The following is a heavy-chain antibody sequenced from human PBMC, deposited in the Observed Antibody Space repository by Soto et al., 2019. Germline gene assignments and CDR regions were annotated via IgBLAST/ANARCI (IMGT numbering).Heavy chain of an antibody. J-gene: IGHJ4*02. CDR2: IYYSGST. D-gene: IGHD2-21*02. CDR3: ASSVRDSPYYIDY. Sequence: PSETLSLTCTVSGGSISSGDYYWSWIRQPPGKGLEWIGYIYYSGSTYYNPSLKSRVTISVDTSKNQFSLKLSSVTAADTAVYYCASSVRDSPYYIDYWGQATLVTVSS. CDR1: GGSISSGDYY. V-gene: IGHV4-30-4*01.